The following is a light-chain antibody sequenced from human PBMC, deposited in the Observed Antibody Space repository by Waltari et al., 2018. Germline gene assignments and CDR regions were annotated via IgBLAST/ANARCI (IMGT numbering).Light chain of an antibody. Sequence: EILRTQSPATLSVSPGERATLSCRASQSVSSSLAWYQQKPGQAPRLLIYGASTRATAIPSRFSGSGCGTAFTISISRLQSEDCAIYYCQQYKNWPPLLGGGTKVEIK. V-gene: IGKV3-15*01. CDR1: QSVSSS. CDR2: GAS. CDR3: QQYKNWPPL. J-gene: IGKJ4*01.